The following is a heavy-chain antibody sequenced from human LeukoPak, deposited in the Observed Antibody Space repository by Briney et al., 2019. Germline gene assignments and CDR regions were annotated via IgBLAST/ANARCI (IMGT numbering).Heavy chain of an antibody. J-gene: IGHJ6*02. Sequence: ASVKVSCKASGYTFTSYYMHWVRQAPGQGLEWMGIINPSGASTSYAQKFQGRVTMTRDTSTSTVYMELSSLRSEDTAVYYCARGGSSSWYYYYYYGMDVWGQGTTVTVSS. D-gene: IGHD6-13*01. V-gene: IGHV1-46*01. CDR3: ARGGSSSWYYYYYYGMDV. CDR2: INPSGAST. CDR1: GYTFTSYY.